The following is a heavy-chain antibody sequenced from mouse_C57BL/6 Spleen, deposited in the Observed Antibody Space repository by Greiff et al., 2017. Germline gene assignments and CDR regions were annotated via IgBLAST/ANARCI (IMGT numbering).Heavy chain of an antibody. J-gene: IGHJ4*01. CDR1: GFPLSSYA. CDR2: IWTGGGT. Sequence: QVQLQQSGPGLVAPSQSLSITRTVSGFPLSSYAISWVRQPPGKGLEWLGVIWTGGGTNYNSALKSRLSISKDNSKSQVVLKMNSLQTDDTARYYCARIYYYGGYAMDYWGQGTSVTVSS. CDR3: ARIYYYGGYAMDY. D-gene: IGHD1-1*01. V-gene: IGHV2-9-1*01.